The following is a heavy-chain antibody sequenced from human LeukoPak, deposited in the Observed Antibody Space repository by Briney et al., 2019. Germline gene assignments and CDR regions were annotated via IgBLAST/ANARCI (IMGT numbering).Heavy chain of an antibody. CDR2: IIPFLDES. V-gene: IGHV1-69*04. J-gene: IGHJ4*02. CDR3: ARDTIVVVPAAKTLFDY. Sequence: SVKVSCKASGGTFSTYAISWVRQAPGQGLEWMGRIIPFLDESYYPQKFQGRVTITADKSTSTAYMELSSLRSEDTAVYYCARDTIVVVPAAKTLFDYWGQGTLVTVSS. D-gene: IGHD2-2*01. CDR1: GGTFSTYA.